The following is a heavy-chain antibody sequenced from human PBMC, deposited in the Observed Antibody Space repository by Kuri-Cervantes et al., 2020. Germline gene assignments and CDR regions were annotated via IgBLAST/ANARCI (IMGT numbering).Heavy chain of an antibody. CDR3: ARGGSVVVPAAIERGLCYGMDV. Sequence: SETLSLTCTVSGGSISSGDYYWSWIRQPPGKGLEWIGYIYYSGSTYYNPSLKSRVTISVDTSKNQFSLKLSSVTAADTAVYYCARGGSVVVPAAIERGLCYGMDVWGQGTTVTVSS. CDR1: GGSISSGDYY. D-gene: IGHD2-2*01. J-gene: IGHJ6*02. CDR2: IYYSGST. V-gene: IGHV4-30-4*01.